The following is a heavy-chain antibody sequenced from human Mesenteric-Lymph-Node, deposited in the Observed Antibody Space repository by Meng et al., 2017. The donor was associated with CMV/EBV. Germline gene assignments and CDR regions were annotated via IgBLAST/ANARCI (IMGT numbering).Heavy chain of an antibody. J-gene: IGHJ4*02. V-gene: IGHV1-18*01. CDR1: GYTFTSYG. CDR3: ARGRRDSSSWLTLDY. CDR2: ISAYNGNT. Sequence: ASVKVSCKASGYTFTSYGISWVRQAPGQGLEWMGWISAYNGNTNYAQKLQGRVTMTTDTSTSTAYMELRSLRSDDTAVYYCARGRRDSSSWLTLDYWGQGTLVTVSS. D-gene: IGHD6-13*01.